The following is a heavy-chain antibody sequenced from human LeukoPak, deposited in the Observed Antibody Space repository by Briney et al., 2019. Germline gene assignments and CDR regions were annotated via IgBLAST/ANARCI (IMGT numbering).Heavy chain of an antibody. CDR3: ASLYYYYGMDV. V-gene: IGHV4-34*01. CDR1: GGSFSGYY. J-gene: IGHJ6*02. CDR2: INHSGST. Sequence: PSETLSLTCAVYGGSFSGYYWSWIRQPPGKGLEWIGEINHSGSTNYNPSLKSRVTISVDTSENQFSLKLSSVTAADTAVYYCASLYYYYGMDVWGQGTTVTVSS.